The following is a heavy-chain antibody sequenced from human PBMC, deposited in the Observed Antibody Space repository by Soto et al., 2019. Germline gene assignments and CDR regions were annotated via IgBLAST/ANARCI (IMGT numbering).Heavy chain of an antibody. CDR3: AREGQAPYYYYGMDV. V-gene: IGHV1-18*01. CDR2: ISGYNGNT. CDR1: GYTXTNYG. J-gene: IGHJ6*02. Sequence: ASVKVXCKASGYTXTNYGFSWVRQXPGQGLEWMGWISGYNGNTKYAEKFQGRVTMTTDTSTSTAHMELRSLRSDDTAVYYCAREGQAPYYYYGMDVWGQGTAVTVSS.